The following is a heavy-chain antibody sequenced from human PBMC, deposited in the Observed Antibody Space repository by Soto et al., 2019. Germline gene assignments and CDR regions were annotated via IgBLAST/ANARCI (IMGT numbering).Heavy chain of an antibody. Sequence: QVQLLESGGGVVQPGRSLRLSCAASGFTFSSYAMHWVRQAPGKGLEWVTVISYDGSNKYYAASVKGRFTISRDNSKNTPYLQMNSLRAEDMAVYYCASNASLDLWGRGTLVTVSS. CDR1: GFTFSSYA. CDR2: ISYDGSNK. V-gene: IGHV3-30-3*01. CDR3: ASNASLDL. J-gene: IGHJ2*01.